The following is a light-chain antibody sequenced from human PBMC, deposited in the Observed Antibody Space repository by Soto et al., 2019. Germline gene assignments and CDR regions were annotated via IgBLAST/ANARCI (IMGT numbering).Light chain of an antibody. CDR1: YSNVGSNV. CDR2: SND. CDR3: AAWDYSQISLL. V-gene: IGLV1-44*01. J-gene: IGLJ3*02. Sequence: QSVLTQPPSSSGTPRQRVTISCSGTYSNVGSNVVNWYQQVPGAAPKLVIYSNDRRPSGVPDRFFGSKSGASASLAISGLQTEDEADYYCAAWDYSQISLLFGGGT.